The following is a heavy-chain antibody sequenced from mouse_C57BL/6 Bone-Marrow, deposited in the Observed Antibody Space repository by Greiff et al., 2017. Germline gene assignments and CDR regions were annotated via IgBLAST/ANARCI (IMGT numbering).Heavy chain of an antibody. J-gene: IGHJ4*01. D-gene: IGHD1-1*01. CDR1: GYTFTSYW. CDR3: ARSSTTVVPRNAMDY. Sequence: QVQLQQPGAELVMPGASVKLSCKASGYTFTSYWMHWVKQRPGQGLEWIGEIDPSDSYTNYNQKFEGKSTLTVDKSSSTAYMQLSSLTSEDSAVYYCARSSTTVVPRNAMDYWGQGTSVTVSS. CDR2: IDPSDSYT. V-gene: IGHV1-69*01.